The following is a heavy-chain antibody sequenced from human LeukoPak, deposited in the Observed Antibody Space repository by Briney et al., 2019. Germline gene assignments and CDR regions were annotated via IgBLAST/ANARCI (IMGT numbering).Heavy chain of an antibody. V-gene: IGHV3-48*01. D-gene: IGHD2-15*01. CDR3: ATEGGGGVATDFDY. J-gene: IGHJ4*02. CDR1: GFTFSSYS. CDR2: ISSSSSTI. Sequence: PGGSLRLSCAASGFTFSSYSMNWVRQAPGKGLEWVAYISSSSSTIYYADSVKGRFPISRDNAKNSLYLQMNSLRGEDTAVYYCATEGGGGVATDFDYWGQGTLVTVSS.